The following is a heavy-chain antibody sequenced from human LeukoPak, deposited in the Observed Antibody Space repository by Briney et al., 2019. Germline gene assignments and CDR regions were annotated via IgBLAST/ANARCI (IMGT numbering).Heavy chain of an antibody. V-gene: IGHV3-11*04. Sequence: GGSLRLSCAASGFTFSDYYMNWIRQTPEKGLEWVAYISISGFTIYYADSVRGRFTISRDNAKNSLYLQMNSLRAEDTAVYYCLTIVETDLDAFDIWGQGTKVTVSS. CDR3: LTIVETDLDAFDI. CDR2: ISISGFTI. J-gene: IGHJ3*02. CDR1: GFTFSDYY. D-gene: IGHD2-21*01.